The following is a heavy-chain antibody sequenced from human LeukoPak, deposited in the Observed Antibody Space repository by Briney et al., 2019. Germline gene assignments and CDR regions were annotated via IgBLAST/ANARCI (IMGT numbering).Heavy chain of an antibody. CDR3: ARVYSGYDYRFDY. Sequence: SETLSLTCTVSGGSISIYCWSWIRQPPGKGLEWIGYTYNSGSTNYNPSLKSRVTISVDTSKNQFSLKLSSVSAADTAVYYCARVYSGYDYRFDYWGQGTLVTVSS. J-gene: IGHJ4*02. CDR2: TYNSGST. V-gene: IGHV4-59*12. CDR1: GGSISIYC. D-gene: IGHD5-12*01.